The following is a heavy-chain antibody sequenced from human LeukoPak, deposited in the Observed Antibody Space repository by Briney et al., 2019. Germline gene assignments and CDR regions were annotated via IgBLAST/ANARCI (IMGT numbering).Heavy chain of an antibody. Sequence: GASVKVSRKASGYTLTTRHIHWVRQAPGLGLEWMGIIYLTEGSTTDVQRFHGRVTLTRDTSTSTVYMELNRLTSEDAAVYYCARDGGHYEMDLWGQGTTVSVSS. D-gene: IGHD3-3*01. J-gene: IGHJ6*02. V-gene: IGHV1-46*01. CDR2: IYLTEGST. CDR3: ARDGGHYEMDL. CDR1: GYTLTTRH.